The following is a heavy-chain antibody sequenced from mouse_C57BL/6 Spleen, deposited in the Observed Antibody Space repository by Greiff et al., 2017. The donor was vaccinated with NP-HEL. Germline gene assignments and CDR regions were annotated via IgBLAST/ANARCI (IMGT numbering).Heavy chain of an antibody. Sequence: VQLKESGGGLVKPGGSLKLSCAASGFTFSDYGMHWVRQAPEKGLEWVAYISSGSSTIYYADTVKGRFTISRDNAKNTLFLQMTSMRSEDTAMYYCARRGYYYGSSYYAMDYWGQGTSVTVSS. CDR3: ARRGYYYGSSYYAMDY. D-gene: IGHD1-1*01. CDR2: ISSGSSTI. V-gene: IGHV5-17*01. CDR1: GFTFSDYG. J-gene: IGHJ4*01.